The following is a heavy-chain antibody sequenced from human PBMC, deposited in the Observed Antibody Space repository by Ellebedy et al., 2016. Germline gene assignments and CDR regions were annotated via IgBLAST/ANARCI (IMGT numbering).Heavy chain of an antibody. D-gene: IGHD6-19*01. J-gene: IGHJ4*02. CDR1: GASMRGHF. V-gene: IGHV4-59*08. CDR2: MVHNGMT. Sequence: SETLSLTCAVSGASMRGHFWTWVRQPPGKGLEWIAYMVHNGMTSYNPSLKSRVTISVDTSRNQFSLRMSSVTAADTAVYYCARHASGGWYALNYWGRGTLVTVSS. CDR3: ARHASGGWYALNY.